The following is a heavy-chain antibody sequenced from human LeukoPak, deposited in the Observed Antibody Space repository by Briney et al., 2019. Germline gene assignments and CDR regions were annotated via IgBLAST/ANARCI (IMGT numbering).Heavy chain of an antibody. J-gene: IGHJ6*02. CDR1: GFTFSSYW. CDR2: INSDGSST. CDR3: ARYLGNYYYYGMDV. V-gene: IGHV3-74*01. Sequence: GGSLRLSCAASGFTFSSYWMHWVRQAPGKGLVWVSRINSDGSSTSYADSVKGRFTISRDNAKNTLYLQMNSLRAEDTAVYYCARYLGNYYYYGMDVWGQGTTVTISS. D-gene: IGHD6-13*01.